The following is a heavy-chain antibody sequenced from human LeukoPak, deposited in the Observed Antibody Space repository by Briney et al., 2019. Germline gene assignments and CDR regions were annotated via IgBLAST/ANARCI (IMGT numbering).Heavy chain of an antibody. V-gene: IGHV3-53*01. Sequence: GGSLRLSCAASGFTVSSNYMCWVRQAPGKGLEWVSVIYSGGSTYYADSVRGRFTISRDNSKNTLYLQMNSLRAEDTAVYYCARDNGYGDYRYWGQGTLVTVSS. D-gene: IGHD4-17*01. CDR2: IYSGGST. CDR3: ARDNGYGDYRY. CDR1: GFTVSSNY. J-gene: IGHJ4*02.